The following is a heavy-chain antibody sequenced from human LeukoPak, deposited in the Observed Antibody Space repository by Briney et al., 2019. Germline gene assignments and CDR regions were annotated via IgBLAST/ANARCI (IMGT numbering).Heavy chain of an antibody. CDR1: GFTFDDYA. CDR3: AKDTIAAADTSFDY. V-gene: IGHV3-9*01. D-gene: IGHD6-13*01. Sequence: PGRSLRLSCALSGFTFDDYAMHWVRQAPGQGLERVSGVSWNSGSIGYADSVKGRVTIPRDNAKNSLYLQMNSLRAEDTALCYCAKDTIAAADTSFDYWGQGTLVTVSS. CDR2: VSWNSGSI. J-gene: IGHJ4*02.